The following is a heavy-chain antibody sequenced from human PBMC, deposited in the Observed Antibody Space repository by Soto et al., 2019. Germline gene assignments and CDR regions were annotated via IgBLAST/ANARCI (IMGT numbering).Heavy chain of an antibody. CDR2: IYPHDSDI. V-gene: IGHV5-51*01. CDR1: GYSVPYYW. D-gene: IGHD3-16*02. J-gene: IGHJ4*01. CDR3: ASYYDGYVWGSYRNIPPYLDY. Sequence: GESLKIACEGSGYSVPYYWIAWVRQKPGKGLEWMGIIYPHDSDIRYSPSFQGQITISADKSISTAYLQWSSLKASDTAMYYCASYYDGYVWGSYRNIPPYLDYWGHGTLVTVSS.